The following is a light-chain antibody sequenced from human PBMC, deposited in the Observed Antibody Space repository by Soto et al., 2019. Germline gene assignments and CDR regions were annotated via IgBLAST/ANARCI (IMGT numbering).Light chain of an antibody. Sequence: IVVTQSQATLSLSPGERATLSCRASQSVSSYLAWYQQKPGQAPRLLIYDASNRATGIPARFSGSGSGTDFTLTISSLEPEDFAVYYCQQRSNWPPWTFGQGTKVDIK. V-gene: IGKV3-11*01. CDR3: QQRSNWPPWT. J-gene: IGKJ1*01. CDR1: QSVSSY. CDR2: DAS.